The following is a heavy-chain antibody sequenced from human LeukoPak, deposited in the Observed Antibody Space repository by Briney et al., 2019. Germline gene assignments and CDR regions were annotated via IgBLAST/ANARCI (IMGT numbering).Heavy chain of an antibody. D-gene: IGHD6-13*01. CDR2: INPSGGST. V-gene: IGHV1-46*01. J-gene: IGHJ6*02. CDR1: GYTFTSYY. CDR3: ARDISPPAAGSPYYGMDV. Sequence: GASVKVSCKASGYTFTSYYMHWVRQAPGQGLEWMGIINPSGGSTSYAQKFQGRVTMTRDTSTSTVYMELSSLRSEDTAVYYCARDISPPAAGSPYYGMDVWGQGTTVTVSS.